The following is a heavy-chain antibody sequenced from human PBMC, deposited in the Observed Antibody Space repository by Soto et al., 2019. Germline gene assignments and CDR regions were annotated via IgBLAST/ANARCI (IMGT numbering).Heavy chain of an antibody. D-gene: IGHD3-10*01. Sequence: SETLSLTCTVSGGSISSYYWSWIRQPPGKGLEWIGYIYYSGSTNYNPSLKSRVTISVDTSKNQFSLKLSSVTAADTAVYYCAATLRDFFGYWGQGTLVTVSS. CDR1: GGSISSYY. CDR3: AATLRDFFGY. CDR2: IYYSGST. J-gene: IGHJ4*02. V-gene: IGHV4-59*01.